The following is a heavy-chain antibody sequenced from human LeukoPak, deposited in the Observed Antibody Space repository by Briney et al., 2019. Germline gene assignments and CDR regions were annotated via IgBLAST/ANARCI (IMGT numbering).Heavy chain of an antibody. CDR3: ARGSFDSSGYYVFDN. J-gene: IGHJ4*02. Sequence: SETLSLTCTVSGDSITRNYWSWIRQPAGKGLEWIGRIHNSGNTNYNPSLESRVTMSTDTTKNQFSLKLTSVTAADTAVYYCARGSFDSSGYYVFDNWGEGTLWTVSS. CDR1: GDSITRNY. CDR2: IHNSGNT. D-gene: IGHD3-22*01. V-gene: IGHV4-4*07.